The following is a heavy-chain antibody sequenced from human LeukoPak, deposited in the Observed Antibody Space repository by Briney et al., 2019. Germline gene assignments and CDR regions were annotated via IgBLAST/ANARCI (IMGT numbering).Heavy chain of an antibody. D-gene: IGHD3-3*01. J-gene: IGHJ4*02. V-gene: IGHV3-30-3*01. CDR1: GFTFSSYA. CDR2: ISYDGSNK. Sequence: GGSLRLSCAASGFTFSSYAMHWVRQAPGKGLEWVAVISYDGSNKYYADSVKGRFTISRDNSKNTLYLQMNSLRAEDTAVYYCAREGITTGYFDYWGQGTLVTVSS. CDR3: AREGITTGYFDY.